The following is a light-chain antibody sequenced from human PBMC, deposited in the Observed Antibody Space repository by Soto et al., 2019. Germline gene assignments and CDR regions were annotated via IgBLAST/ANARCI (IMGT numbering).Light chain of an antibody. CDR2: AAS. CDR1: QTIRNY. V-gene: IGKV1-39*01. Sequence: DIQMTQSPSSLSASVGDRVTITCRASQTIRNYVNWYQQKPGKAPNLLISAASNLQSGVPPRFSGIGSGTDFTLIISSLQPEDFATYYCQQNYGTPFTFGPGTKVDIK. CDR3: QQNYGTPFT. J-gene: IGKJ3*01.